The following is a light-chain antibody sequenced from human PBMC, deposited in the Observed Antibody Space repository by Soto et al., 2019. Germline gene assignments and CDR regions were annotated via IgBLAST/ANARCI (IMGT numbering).Light chain of an antibody. CDR2: DAS. CDR3: QLRSDWLFS. CDR1: QSIGVY. Sequence: EIVLTQSPATLSLSPGERATLSCRASQSIGVYLAWYQQKSGQAPRLLIYDASTRATGIPARFSGSGSGRDFTLTISSLELEDFAVYYCQLRSDWLFSFGPGTTVDMK. V-gene: IGKV3-11*02. J-gene: IGKJ3*01.